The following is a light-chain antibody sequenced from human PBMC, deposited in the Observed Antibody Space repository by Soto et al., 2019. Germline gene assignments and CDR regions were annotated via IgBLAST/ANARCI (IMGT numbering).Light chain of an antibody. V-gene: IGLV3-21*01. Sequence: SYELTQPPSVSVAPGETVRITCGGTKIATKSVHWYQQKAGQAPLLVIYYDTDRPSGIPERFSGSNSGNTATLIISRVEAGDEADYFCQVWDSVTDHAVFGGGTKVTVL. CDR1: KIATKS. CDR2: YDT. CDR3: QVWDSVTDHAV. J-gene: IGLJ2*01.